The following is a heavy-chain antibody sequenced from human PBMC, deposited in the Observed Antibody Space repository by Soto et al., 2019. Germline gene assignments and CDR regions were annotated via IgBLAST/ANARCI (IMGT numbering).Heavy chain of an antibody. CDR1: ESTVRRDW. J-gene: IGHJ4*02. CDR3: SGGVGDAF. V-gene: IGHV3-7*04. CDR2: TNQDGSEK. Sequence: EVHLVESGGGLVQTGGSLRLSCAISESTVRRDWMNWVRQAPGKGLEWVAHTNQDGSEKYYVDSVKGRFTITRDNAKNTLYLQMNRLRVGETAMYYCSGGVGDAFWGQGTLVTVSS. D-gene: IGHD1-26*01.